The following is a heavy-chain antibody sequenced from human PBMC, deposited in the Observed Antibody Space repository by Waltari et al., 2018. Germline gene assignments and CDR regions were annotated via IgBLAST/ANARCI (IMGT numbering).Heavy chain of an antibody. Sequence: QVQLVESGGGVVQPGRSLRLSCAASGFTFSSYDLHWVREAPGKGLEWVAVISYDGSNKYYADSVKGRFTISRDNSKNTLYLQMNSLRAEDTAVYYCARDKLGAIDYWGQGTLVTVSS. CDR3: ARDKLGAIDY. J-gene: IGHJ4*02. D-gene: IGHD1-26*01. CDR2: ISYDGSNK. V-gene: IGHV3-30*01. CDR1: GFTFSSYD.